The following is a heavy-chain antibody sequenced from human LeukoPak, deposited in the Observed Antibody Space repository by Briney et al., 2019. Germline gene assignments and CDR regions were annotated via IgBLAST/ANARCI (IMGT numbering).Heavy chain of an antibody. Sequence: ASVKVSCKTSGYTFTDYYMHWVRQAPGQGLEWMGWIDPSSGGTKYQQRFQGRVTVTRDTSSSTAYMELSRLRFDDTAVYFCAREYYDGSGPKYAFDIWGQGTMVTVSS. D-gene: IGHD3-22*01. CDR1: GYTFTDYY. J-gene: IGHJ3*02. V-gene: IGHV1-2*02. CDR2: IDPSSGGT. CDR3: AREYYDGSGPKYAFDI.